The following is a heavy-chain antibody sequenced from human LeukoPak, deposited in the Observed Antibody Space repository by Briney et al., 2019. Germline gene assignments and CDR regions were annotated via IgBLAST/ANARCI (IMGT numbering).Heavy chain of an antibody. V-gene: IGHV1-2*02. Sequence: ASVKVSCKASGYTFTGYYMHWVRQAPGQGLEWMGWINPNSGRTNYAQKFQGRVTMTRDTSISTAYMELSRLRSGDTAVYYCAREYSSSWYNWFDPWGQGTLVTVSS. J-gene: IGHJ5*02. CDR3: AREYSSSWYNWFDP. CDR2: INPNSGRT. CDR1: GYTFTGYY. D-gene: IGHD6-13*01.